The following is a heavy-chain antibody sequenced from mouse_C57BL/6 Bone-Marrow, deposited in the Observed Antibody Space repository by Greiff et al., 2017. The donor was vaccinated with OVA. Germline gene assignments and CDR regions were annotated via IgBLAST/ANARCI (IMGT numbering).Heavy chain of an antibody. CDR1: GYTFTSYG. D-gene: IGHD1-1*01. Sequence: VQLQQSGAELARPGASVKLSCKASGYTFTSYGISWVKQRTGQGLEWIGRIDPNSGGTKYNEKFKSKATLTVDKPSSTAYMQLSSLTSEDSAVYYCARKGYYGPWFAYWGQGTLVTVSA. CDR3: ARKGYYGPWFAY. J-gene: IGHJ3*01. CDR2: IDPNSGGT. V-gene: IGHV1-72*01.